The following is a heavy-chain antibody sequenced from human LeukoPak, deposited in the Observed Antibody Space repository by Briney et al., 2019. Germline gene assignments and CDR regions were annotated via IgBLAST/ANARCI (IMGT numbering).Heavy chain of an antibody. CDR1: GYTFTGYY. D-gene: IGHD6-13*01. Sequence: ASVKVSCKASGYTFTGYYIHWVRQAPGQGLEWMGWINPNSGGTNYAQKFQGRVTMTRDTSITTAYMELSRLRSDDTAVYYCARDYEDRIAAAGLFDYWGQGTLVTVSS. CDR2: INPNSGGT. CDR3: ARDYEDRIAAAGLFDY. V-gene: IGHV1-2*02. J-gene: IGHJ4*02.